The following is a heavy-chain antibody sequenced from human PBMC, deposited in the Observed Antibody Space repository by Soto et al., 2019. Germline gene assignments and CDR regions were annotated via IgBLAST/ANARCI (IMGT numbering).Heavy chain of an antibody. V-gene: IGHV1-69*18. D-gene: IGHD2-21*01. CDR2: HIPMFGST. Sequence: QVHLVQSGAEVRQPGSSVRVSCKSSGGTFSGAGVSWVGQAPGQGLEWMGNHIPMFGSTNYAEKFQGRLTIRADAPATTAYMDLSSLRSDDTAVYYSARGDGFNYYFDYWGKGALVTVSS. CDR3: ARGDGFNYYFDY. J-gene: IGHJ4*02. CDR1: GGTFSGAG.